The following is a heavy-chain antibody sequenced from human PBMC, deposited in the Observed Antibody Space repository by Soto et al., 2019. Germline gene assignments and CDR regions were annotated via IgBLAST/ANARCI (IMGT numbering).Heavy chain of an antibody. CDR3: ARLYYDILTGTPFDY. CDR2: IYWDDDK. V-gene: IGHV2-5*02. CDR1: GFSLSTSGVG. Sequence: SGPTLVNPTQTLTLTCTFSGFSLSTSGVGVGWIRQPPGKALEWLALIYWDDDKRYSPSLKSRLTITKDTSKNQVVLTMTNMDPVDTATYYCARLYYDILTGTPFDYWGQGTLVTVSS. D-gene: IGHD3-9*01. J-gene: IGHJ4*02.